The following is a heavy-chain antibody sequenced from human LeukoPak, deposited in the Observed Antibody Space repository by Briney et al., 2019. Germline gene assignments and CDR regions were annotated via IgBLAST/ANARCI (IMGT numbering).Heavy chain of an antibody. CDR3: ARDRPAYCSSTSCYDFDY. CDR2: ISSSGSTI. CDR1: GFTFSDYY. Sequence: GGSLRLSCAASGFTFSDYYMSWIRQAPGKGLEWVSYISSSGSTIYYADSVKGRFTISRDNAKNSLYLQMNSLRAEDTAVYYCARDRPAYCSSTSCYDFDYWGQGTLVTVSS. D-gene: IGHD2-2*01. V-gene: IGHV3-11*04. J-gene: IGHJ4*02.